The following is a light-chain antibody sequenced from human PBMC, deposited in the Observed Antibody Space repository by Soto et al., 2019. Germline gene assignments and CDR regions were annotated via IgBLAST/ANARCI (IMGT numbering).Light chain of an antibody. CDR2: AAS. Sequence: DIPMTQSPSSVSASVGDRVTITCRASQAISSWLAWYQQKPGKAPNLLIYAASNLQTGVPSRFSGSGSGTDFTLTISSLQPEDFATYYCQQTNSFPYTFGQGTNLEIK. V-gene: IGKV1-12*01. CDR3: QQTNSFPYT. CDR1: QAISSW. J-gene: IGKJ2*01.